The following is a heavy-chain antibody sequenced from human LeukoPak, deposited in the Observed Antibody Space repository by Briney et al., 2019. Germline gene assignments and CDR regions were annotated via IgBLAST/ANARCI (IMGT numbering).Heavy chain of an antibody. J-gene: IGHJ4*02. V-gene: IGHV3-30*03. Sequence: PGGSLRLSCAASGFTFSSYGMHWVRQAPGKGLEWVAVISYDGSNKYYADSVKGRFTISRDNSKNTLYLQMNSLRAEDTAVYYCARDPVLLWFGESYKAYWGQGTLVTVSS. CDR2: ISYDGSNK. D-gene: IGHD3-10*01. CDR1: GFTFSSYG. CDR3: ARDPVLLWFGESYKAY.